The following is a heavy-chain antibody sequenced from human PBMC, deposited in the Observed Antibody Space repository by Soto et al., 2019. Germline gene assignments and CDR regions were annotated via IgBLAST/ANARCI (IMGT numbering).Heavy chain of an antibody. CDR2: IYYSGST. CDR3: ARHPRQQLSPGYYYYMDG. D-gene: IGHD6-13*01. J-gene: IGHJ6*03. V-gene: IGHV4-59*08. CDR1: GGSISSYY. Sequence: PSETLSLTCTVSGGSISSYYWSWIRQPPGKGLEWIGYIYYSGSTNYNPSLKSRVTISVDTSKNQFSLKLSSVTAADTAVYYCARHPRQQLSPGYYYYMDGWGKGTTVTVSS.